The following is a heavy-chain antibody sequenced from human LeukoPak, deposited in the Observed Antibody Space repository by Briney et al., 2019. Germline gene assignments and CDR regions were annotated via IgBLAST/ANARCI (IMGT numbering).Heavy chain of an antibody. D-gene: IGHD2-2*01. J-gene: IGHJ5*01. CDR2: ISGSGGST. CDR1: GFNFNIYE. CDR3: AKDRHAPGRYCSSTSCFPFDS. Sequence: GGSLRLSCAASGFNFNIYEMNWVRQAPGKGLEWVSGISGSGGSTYYADSVKGRFTISRDNTKNTLYLQMNSLRAEDTAVYYCAKDRHAPGRYCSSTSCFPFDSWGQGTLVTVSS. V-gene: IGHV3-23*01.